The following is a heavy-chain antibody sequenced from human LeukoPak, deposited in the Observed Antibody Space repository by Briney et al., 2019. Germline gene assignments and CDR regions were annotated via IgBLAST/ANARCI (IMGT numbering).Heavy chain of an antibody. V-gene: IGHV4-59*12. D-gene: IGHD6-6*01. Sequence: PSETLSLTCTVSGGSISSYHWSWIRQPPGKGLEWIGNMYYSGSTNYNPSLRSRVTISVDTSKNQFSLKLSSVTAADTAVYYCARVVRYNTSSEGYYYMDVWGKGTTVTVSS. J-gene: IGHJ6*03. CDR1: GGSISSYH. CDR3: ARVVRYNTSSEGYYYMDV. CDR2: MYYSGST.